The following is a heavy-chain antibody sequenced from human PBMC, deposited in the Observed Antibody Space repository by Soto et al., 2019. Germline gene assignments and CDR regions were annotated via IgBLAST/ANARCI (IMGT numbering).Heavy chain of an antibody. CDR1: GGSISSSSYY. V-gene: IGHV4-39*01. J-gene: IGHJ3*02. Sequence: SETLSLTCTVSGGSISSSSYYWGWIRQPPGKGLEWIGSIYYSGSTYYNPSLKSRVTISVDTSKNQFSLKLSSVTAADTAVYYCARHGNWDRRAFDIWGQGTMVTVSS. CDR2: IYYSGST. CDR3: ARHGNWDRRAFDI. D-gene: IGHD7-27*01.